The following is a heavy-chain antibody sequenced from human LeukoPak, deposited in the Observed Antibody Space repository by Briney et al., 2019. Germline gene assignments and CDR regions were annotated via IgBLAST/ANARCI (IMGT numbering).Heavy chain of an antibody. D-gene: IGHD6-19*01. V-gene: IGHV3-30-3*01. CDR2: ISYDGSNK. Sequence: GGSLRLSCAASGFTFSSYAMHWVRQAPGKGLEWVAVISYDGSNKYYADSVKGRFTISRDNSKNTLYLQMNSLRAEDTAAYYCARATGYSSGEGFDYWGQGTLVTVSS. J-gene: IGHJ4*02. CDR3: ARATGYSSGEGFDY. CDR1: GFTFSSYA.